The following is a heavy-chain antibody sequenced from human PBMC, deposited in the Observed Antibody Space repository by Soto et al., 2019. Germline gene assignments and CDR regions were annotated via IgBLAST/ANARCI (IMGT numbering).Heavy chain of an antibody. CDR1: GFIFSGSA. V-gene: IGHV3-73*01. CDR3: IRGGSPYYYDY. J-gene: IGHJ4*02. CDR2: ILSKAGNYAT. Sequence: ESGGGLVQPGGSLKLSCAASGFIFSGSAVHWVRQASGKGLEWVGRILSKAGNYATAYPASMKGRFTISRDDSENTAFLQMNSLKTEDTAVDYCIRGGSPYYYDYWGQGTLVAVSS.